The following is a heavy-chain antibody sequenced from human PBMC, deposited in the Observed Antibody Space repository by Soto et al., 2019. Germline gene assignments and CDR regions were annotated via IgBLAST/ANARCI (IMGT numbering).Heavy chain of an antibody. CDR3: ANAYCSSTSCRAEYLQH. D-gene: IGHD2-2*01. Sequence: GGSLRLSCAASGFTFSSYSMSWVRQAPGKGLEWVSAISGSGGASYYADSVKGRFTISRDNFKNTVYLQMNSLRAEDTAVYFCANAYCSSTSCRAEYLQHWGQDTLVTVSP. J-gene: IGHJ1*01. V-gene: IGHV3-23*01. CDR2: ISGSGGAS. CDR1: GFTFSSYS.